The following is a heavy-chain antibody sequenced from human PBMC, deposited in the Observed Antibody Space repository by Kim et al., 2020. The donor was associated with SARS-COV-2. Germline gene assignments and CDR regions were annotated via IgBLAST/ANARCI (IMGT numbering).Heavy chain of an antibody. CDR1: GFTFSSYS. J-gene: IGHJ3*02. D-gene: IGHD6-19*01. CDR3: AREFYDRSGWLRGAFDI. V-gene: IGHV3-21*01. CDR2: ISSSSSYI. Sequence: GGSLRLSCAASGFTFSSYSMNWVRQAPGKGLEWVSSISSSSSYIYYADSVKGRFTISRDNAKNSLYLQMNSLRAEDTAVYYCAREFYDRSGWLRGAFDIWGQGTMVTVSS.